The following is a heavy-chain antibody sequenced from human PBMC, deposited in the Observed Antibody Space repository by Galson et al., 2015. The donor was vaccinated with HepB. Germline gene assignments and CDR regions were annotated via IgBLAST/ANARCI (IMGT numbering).Heavy chain of an antibody. CDR2: ISYDGSNK. CDR3: ARDSVQYCSSTSCYWAFDY. V-gene: IGHV3-30*03. D-gene: IGHD2-2*01. J-gene: IGHJ4*03. CDR1: GLTFSSYG. Sequence: SLRLSCAASGLTFSSYGMHWVRQAPGKGLEWVAVISYDGSNKYYADSVKGRVTISRDNSKNTLYLQINSLRAEDTAVYYCARDSVQYCSSTSCYWAFDYWGQGTTVTISS.